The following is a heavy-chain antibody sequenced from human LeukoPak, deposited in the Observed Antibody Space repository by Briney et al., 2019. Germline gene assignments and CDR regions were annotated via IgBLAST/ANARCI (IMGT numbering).Heavy chain of an antibody. Sequence: ASVKVSCKASGYTFTSYYMHWVRQAPGQGLEWMGIINPSGGSTSYAQKFQGRVTMTRDTSTSTVYMELSSLRSEDTAVYYCAREPIYDFWSGYYSPLYYFDYWGQGTLVTVSS. CDR3: AREPIYDFWSGYYSPLYYFDY. J-gene: IGHJ4*02. CDR2: INPSGGST. D-gene: IGHD3-3*01. CDR1: GYTFTSYY. V-gene: IGHV1-46*01.